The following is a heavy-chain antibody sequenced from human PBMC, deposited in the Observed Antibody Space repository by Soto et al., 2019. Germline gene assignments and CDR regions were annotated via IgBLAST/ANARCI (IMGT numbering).Heavy chain of an antibody. CDR3: ARDPAPPKPNYYDSSGYLL. J-gene: IGHJ4*02. V-gene: IGHV3-7*01. Sequence: GGSLRLSCAASGFTFSSYWMSWVRQAPGKGLEWVANIKQDGSEKYYVDSVKGRFTISRDNAKNSLYLQMNSLRAEDTAVYYCARDPAPPKPNYYDSSGYLLWGQGTLVTVSS. CDR2: IKQDGSEK. CDR1: GFTFSSYW. D-gene: IGHD3-22*01.